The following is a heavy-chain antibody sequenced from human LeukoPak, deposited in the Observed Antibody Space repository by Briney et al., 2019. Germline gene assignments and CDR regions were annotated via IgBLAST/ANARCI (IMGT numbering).Heavy chain of an antibody. V-gene: IGHV1-46*01. CDR3: ARDERGSCSSSSCYYFDY. CDR1: GYTFTGYY. CDR2: INPSGGST. D-gene: IGHD2-2*01. J-gene: IGHJ4*02. Sequence: ASVKVSCKASGYTFTGYYMHWVRQAPGQGLEWMGIINPSGGSTSYAQKLQGRVTVTTDTSTSTAYMELRSLRSDDTAVYYCARDERGSCSSSSCYYFDYWGQGTLVTVSS.